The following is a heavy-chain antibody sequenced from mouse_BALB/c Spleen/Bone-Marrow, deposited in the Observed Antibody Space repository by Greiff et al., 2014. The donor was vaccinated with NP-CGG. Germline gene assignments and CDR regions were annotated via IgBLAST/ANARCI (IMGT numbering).Heavy chain of an antibody. Sequence: VQLQQSGAELVKPGASVKMSCKASGYTFTSYWMHWVKQRPGQGLEWIGVIDPSDSYTSYNQKFKDKATLTVDTSSSTAYMQLSSLTSEDSAVYYCTRSRDYGNWFAYWGQGTLVTVSA. CDR3: TRSRDYGNWFAY. J-gene: IGHJ3*01. D-gene: IGHD2-1*01. V-gene: IGHV1S127*01. CDR2: IDPSDSYT. CDR1: GYTFTSYW.